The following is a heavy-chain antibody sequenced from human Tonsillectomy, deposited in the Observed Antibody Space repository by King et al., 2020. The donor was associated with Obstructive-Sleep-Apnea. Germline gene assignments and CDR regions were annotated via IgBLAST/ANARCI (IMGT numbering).Heavy chain of an antibody. V-gene: IGHV3-30*03. CDR1: GFTFSNYG. CDR3: GGYNWFDP. D-gene: IGHD6-13*01. CDR2: ISYDGSDK. Sequence: VQLVESGGGVVQPGRSLRLSCAASGFTFSNYGMHWVRQAPGGGLEWVAIISYDGSDKYYADSLNGRFTIARDNSKSTLYLQMNSLRPEDTAVYYCGGYNWFDPWGQGTLVTVSS. J-gene: IGHJ5*02.